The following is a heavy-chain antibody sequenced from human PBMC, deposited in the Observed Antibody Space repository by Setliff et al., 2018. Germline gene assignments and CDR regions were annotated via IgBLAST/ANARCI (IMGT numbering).Heavy chain of an antibody. V-gene: IGHV3-30-3*01. CDR1: GFTFNTYT. J-gene: IGHJ1*01. CDR3: VRDSSADYYDNDYFKY. CDR2: IGHDDIT. Sequence: GGSLRLSCSASGFTFNTYTMHWVRQAPGKGLEWISLIGHDDITYYADSVKGRFTVSRDNSKNTLYLQMNILRPEDTALYYCVRDSSADYYDNDYFKYWGQGALVTVSS. D-gene: IGHD2-21*02.